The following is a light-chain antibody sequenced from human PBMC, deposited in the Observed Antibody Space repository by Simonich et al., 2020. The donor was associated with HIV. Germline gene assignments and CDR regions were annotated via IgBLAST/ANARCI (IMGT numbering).Light chain of an antibody. Sequence: DIQMTQSPSFLSASVGDRVTITCRASQSITNYLNWYQQKPGKAPKLLIYVASSLQSGVPSRFSGSGAGTDFTLTISSLQPEDFTTYYCQQTYNTPPWTFGQGTKVEIK. J-gene: IGKJ1*01. CDR2: VAS. V-gene: IGKV1-39*01. CDR3: QQTYNTPPWT. CDR1: QSITNY.